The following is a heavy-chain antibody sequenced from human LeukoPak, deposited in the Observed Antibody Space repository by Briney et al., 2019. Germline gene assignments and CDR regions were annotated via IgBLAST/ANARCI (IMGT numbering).Heavy chain of an antibody. CDR1: GGSISSSNYY. CDR3: ARQSPKNDFWSDYYSWFDP. D-gene: IGHD3-3*01. Sequence: PSETLSLTCPASGGSISSSNYYWGWIRQPPGKGLEWIGSISYSGNTHYNPSLKSRVAISVDTSNNQFSLKLTSVTAADTAVYYCARQSPKNDFWSDYYSWFDPWGQGTLVTVSS. J-gene: IGHJ5*02. V-gene: IGHV4-39*01. CDR2: ISYSGNT.